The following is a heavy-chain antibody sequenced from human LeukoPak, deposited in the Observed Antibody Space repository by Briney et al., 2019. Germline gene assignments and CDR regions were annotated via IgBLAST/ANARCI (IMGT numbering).Heavy chain of an antibody. Sequence: GGSLRLSCAASGFTFSSYSMDWVRQAPGKGLEWVSSISSSSSYIYYADSVKGRFTISRDNAKNSLYLQMNSLRAEDTAVYYCARAMVPRGDAFDIWGQGTMVTVSS. V-gene: IGHV3-21*01. D-gene: IGHD2-8*01. CDR2: ISSSSSYI. J-gene: IGHJ3*02. CDR3: ARAMVPRGDAFDI. CDR1: GFTFSSYS.